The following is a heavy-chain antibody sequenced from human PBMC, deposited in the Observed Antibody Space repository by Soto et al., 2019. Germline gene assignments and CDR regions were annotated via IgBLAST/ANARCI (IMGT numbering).Heavy chain of an antibody. Sequence: LRLSCAASGFTFSSYAMSWVRQAPGRGLEWVSAISGSGGSTYYADSMKGRFTISRDNSKNTLYLQMNSLRAEDTAVYYCAKGRMYDFWSGYYPNTDYFDYWGQGTLVTVSS. V-gene: IGHV3-23*01. CDR2: ISGSGGST. J-gene: IGHJ4*02. D-gene: IGHD3-3*01. CDR1: GFTFSSYA. CDR3: AKGRMYDFWSGYYPNTDYFDY.